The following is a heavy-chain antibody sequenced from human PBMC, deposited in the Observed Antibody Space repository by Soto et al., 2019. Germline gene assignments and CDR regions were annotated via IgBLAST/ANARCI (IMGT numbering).Heavy chain of an antibody. J-gene: IGHJ4*02. D-gene: IGHD6-19*01. V-gene: IGHV2-5*02. CDR2: IYWDDDK. Sequence: QITLKESGPTLVKPTQTLTLACTFSGFSLSSTRVAVGWIHQPPGKALEWLALIYWDDDKRYSPFLKSRLTITKDTSKNQVVLTMTNMDPVDTATYYCAHSVVAGLVYYFDYWGQGTLVTVSS. CDR1: GFSLSSTRVA. CDR3: AHSVVAGLVYYFDY.